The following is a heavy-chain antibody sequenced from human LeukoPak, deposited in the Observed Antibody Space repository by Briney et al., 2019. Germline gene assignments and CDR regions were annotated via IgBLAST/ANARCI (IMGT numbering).Heavy chain of an antibody. V-gene: IGHV4-4*07. CDR2: IYTSGST. J-gene: IGHJ4*02. CDR1: GGSTSSYY. CDR3: AGQSTVTRRVDY. Sequence: SETLSLTCTVSGGSTSSYYWSWIRQPAGKGLEWIGRIYTSGSTNYNPSLKSRVTMSVDTSKKQFSLKLSSVTAADTAVYYCAGQSTVTRRVDYWGQGTQVTVSS. D-gene: IGHD4-17*01.